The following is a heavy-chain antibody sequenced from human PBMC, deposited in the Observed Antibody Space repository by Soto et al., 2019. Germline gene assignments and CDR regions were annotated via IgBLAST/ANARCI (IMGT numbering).Heavy chain of an antibody. CDR2: ISHSGTS. V-gene: IGHV4-4*02. Sequence: QVQLQESGPGLVKPSGTLSLTCAVSGGSISSSHWWTWVRQSPGKVLEYIGEISHSGTSNSNPSLKSRVTLSVDKSKNHFSLTLPSVTAADTAVYYCARVVLTITRGAFDAWGQGTLVIVSS. CDR1: GGSISSSHW. D-gene: IGHD3-9*01. CDR3: ARVVLTITRGAFDA. J-gene: IGHJ3*01.